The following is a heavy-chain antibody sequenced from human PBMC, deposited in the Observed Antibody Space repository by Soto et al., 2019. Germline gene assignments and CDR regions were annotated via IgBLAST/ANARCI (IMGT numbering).Heavy chain of an antibody. CDR2: ISSSSSYI. CDR1: GFTFSSYS. D-gene: IGHD2-15*01. Sequence: EVQLVESGGGLVKPGGSLRLSCAASGFTFSSYSMNWVRQAPGKGLEWVSSISSSSSYIYYADSVKGRFTISRDNAKNSLYLKMNSLRAEDTAVYYCARGYCSGGSCPTGDFWDYWGQGTLVTVSS. J-gene: IGHJ4*02. CDR3: ARGYCSGGSCPTGDFWDY. V-gene: IGHV3-21*01.